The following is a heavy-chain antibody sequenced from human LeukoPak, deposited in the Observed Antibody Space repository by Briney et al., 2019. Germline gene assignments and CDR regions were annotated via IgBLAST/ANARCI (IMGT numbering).Heavy chain of an antibody. CDR3: AVSYCSSTSCYYFDY. CDR2: IIPIHGTA. Sequence: GASVKVSCKASGGIFSSYAISWVRQAPGQGLEWMGRIIPIHGTANYAQKFQGRVTITADKSTSTAYMELSSLRSENTAVYYCAVSYCSSTSCYYFDYWGQGTLVTVSS. CDR1: GGIFSSYA. J-gene: IGHJ4*02. V-gene: IGHV1-69*04. D-gene: IGHD2-2*01.